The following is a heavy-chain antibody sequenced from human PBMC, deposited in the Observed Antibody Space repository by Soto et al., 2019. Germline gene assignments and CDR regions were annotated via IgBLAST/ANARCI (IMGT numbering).Heavy chain of an antibody. J-gene: IGHJ5*02. Sequence: ASGKGSCKATRDTFTSYYINWVRQAPGQGLEWMGVINPHGGSTAYAQKFKGRVTLTRDTSASTVYMEVSSLTSEDTAMYYCARSSGGNFGIIIEGTNWFAPWGQGTLVTVSS. CDR3: ARSSGGNFGIIIEGTNWFAP. CDR1: RDTFTSYY. D-gene: IGHD1-26*01. CDR2: INPHGGST. V-gene: IGHV1-46*01.